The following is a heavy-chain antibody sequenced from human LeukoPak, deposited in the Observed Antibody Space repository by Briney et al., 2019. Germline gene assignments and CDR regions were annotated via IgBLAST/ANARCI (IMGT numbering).Heavy chain of an antibody. Sequence: GRSLRLSCAASGFTFSSYGMHWVRQAPGKGLEWVAVIWYDGSNKYYADSVKGRFTISRDNSKNTLYLQMNSLRAEDTAVYYCARDDSSGYSYYWGQGTLVTVSS. J-gene: IGHJ4*02. CDR3: ARDDSSGYSYY. CDR2: IWYDGSNK. D-gene: IGHD3-22*01. V-gene: IGHV3-33*01. CDR1: GFTFSSYG.